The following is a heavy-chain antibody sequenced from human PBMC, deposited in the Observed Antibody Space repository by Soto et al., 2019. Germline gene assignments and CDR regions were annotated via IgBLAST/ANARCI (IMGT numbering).Heavy chain of an antibody. CDR2: VYYSGSG. CDR3: ARHGNAASWYYDL. D-gene: IGHD6-25*01. CDR1: GGSISSSTYY. Sequence: QLQLQESGPGLVKPSETLSLTCIVSGGSISSSTYYWGWIRQPPGKGLEWIGSVYYSGSGYYNPSLKSRVTISVDTSKNQFSLRLSSVTAADTAVYYCARHGNAASWYYDLWGRGTLVTVSS. J-gene: IGHJ2*01. V-gene: IGHV4-39*01.